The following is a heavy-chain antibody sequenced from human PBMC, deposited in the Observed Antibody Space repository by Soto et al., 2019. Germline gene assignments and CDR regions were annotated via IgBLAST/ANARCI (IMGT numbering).Heavy chain of an antibody. CDR1: GFTFSSYS. CDR2: ITSKSTTI. Sequence: GGSLRLSCAASGFTFSSYSMNWVRQAPGKGLEWISYITSKSTTIKYADSVEGRFTVSRDNAKNSLFLQLNSLRDDDTAVYYCAGEQGAFSDTGCYPGPYDCWGQGTLVTVSS. CDR3: AGEQGAFSDTGCYPGPYDC. D-gene: IGHD3-16*01. V-gene: IGHV3-48*02. J-gene: IGHJ4*02.